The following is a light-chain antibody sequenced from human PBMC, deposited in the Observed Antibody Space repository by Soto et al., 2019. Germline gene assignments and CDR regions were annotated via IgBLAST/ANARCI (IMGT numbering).Light chain of an antibody. CDR2: GAS. V-gene: IGKV3-15*01. CDR1: QSVSSN. J-gene: IGKJ4*01. CDR3: QQYNNWPPPLT. Sequence: EIVMTQSPATLSVSPGERATLSCRASQSVSSNLAWYQQKPGQAPRLLIYGASTRATGIPARFSGSGSGTEFTLNISSLQYEDFAVYYCQQYNNWPPPLTFGGGTKVEIK.